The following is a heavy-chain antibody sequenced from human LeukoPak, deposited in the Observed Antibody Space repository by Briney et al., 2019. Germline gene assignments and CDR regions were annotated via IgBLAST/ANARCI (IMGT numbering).Heavy chain of an antibody. J-gene: IGHJ5*02. Sequence: ASVKVSCKASGGTFSSYAISWVRQAPGQGLEWMGGIIPIFGTANYAQKFQGRVTITADESTSTAYMELSSLRSEDTAVYYCARDPYRSSTSCYTLFDPWGQGTLVTVSS. CDR3: ARDPYRSSTSCYTLFDP. D-gene: IGHD2-2*02. CDR1: GGTFSSYA. CDR2: IIPIFGTA. V-gene: IGHV1-69*01.